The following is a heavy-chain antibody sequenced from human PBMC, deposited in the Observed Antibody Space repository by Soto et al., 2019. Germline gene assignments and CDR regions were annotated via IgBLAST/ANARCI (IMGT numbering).Heavy chain of an antibody. CDR1: GGSISSYY. V-gene: IGHV4-59*01. CDR2: IYYSGST. Sequence: SETLSLTCTVSGGSISSYYWSWIRQPPGKGLEWIGYIYYSGSTNYNPSLKSRVTISVDTSKNQFSLKLSSVTAADTAVYYCARVKVAGTTEYFDYWGQGTLVTVSS. D-gene: IGHD6-19*01. CDR3: ARVKVAGTTEYFDY. J-gene: IGHJ4*02.